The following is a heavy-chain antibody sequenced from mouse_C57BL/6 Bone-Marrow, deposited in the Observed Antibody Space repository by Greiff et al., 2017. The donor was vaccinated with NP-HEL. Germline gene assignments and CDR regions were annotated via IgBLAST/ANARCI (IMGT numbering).Heavy chain of an antibody. Sequence: EVQLVESGGGLVQPGGSLKLSCAASGFTFSDYGMAWVRQAPRKGPEWVAFISNLAYSIYYADTVTGRFTISRENAKNTLYLEMSSLRSEDTAMYYCARPLDSSGFFAYWGQGTLVTVSA. V-gene: IGHV5-15*01. D-gene: IGHD3-2*02. CDR2: ISNLAYSI. CDR1: GFTFSDYG. CDR3: ARPLDSSGFFAY. J-gene: IGHJ3*01.